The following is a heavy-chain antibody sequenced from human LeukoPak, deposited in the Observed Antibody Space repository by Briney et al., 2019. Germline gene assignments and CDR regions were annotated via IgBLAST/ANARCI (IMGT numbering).Heavy chain of an antibody. D-gene: IGHD1-26*01. CDR1: GYTFTNYG. CDR2: ISTNSDIR. J-gene: IGHJ5*02. Sequence: ASVTVSCTASGYTFTNYGISWVRQAPGQGLEWMGWISTNSDIRTYAQTLQGRFTITTDTATTTAYMELNNLTFDDTAVYYCARDWDAMNNCFDPWGQGTPVTVSS. V-gene: IGHV1-18*01. CDR3: ARDWDAMNNCFDP.